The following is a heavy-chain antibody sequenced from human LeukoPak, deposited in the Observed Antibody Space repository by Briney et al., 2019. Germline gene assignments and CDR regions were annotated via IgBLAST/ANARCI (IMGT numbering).Heavy chain of an antibody. CDR1: GGSITTYY. CDR2: ISYSRST. CDR3: GRVERGGSEY. J-gene: IGHJ4*02. D-gene: IGHD3-10*01. Sequence: SETLSLTCTVSGGSITTYYWNGIRQSPGKGLEWIGYISYSRSTNYNPSLKSRMTMSMDTSKNQFSLKLSSMTAADTAIYYCGRVERGGSEYWGQGTLVTVYS. V-gene: IGHV4-59*01.